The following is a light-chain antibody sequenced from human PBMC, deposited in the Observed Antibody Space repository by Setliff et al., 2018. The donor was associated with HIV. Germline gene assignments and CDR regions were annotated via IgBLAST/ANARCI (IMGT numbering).Light chain of an antibody. V-gene: IGLV1-40*01. CDR1: SSNIGGGYD. J-gene: IGLJ1*01. CDR2: GDV. Sequence: VLTQPPSVSGAPGQRVTISCTGSSSNIGGGYDVHWYQQVPGRAPKLVIYGDVNRPSGVPDRFSGSKSGSSASLAITGLRTEDEADYYCQSYDSSLSGSLVFGTGTKVTVL. CDR3: QSYDSSLSGSLV.